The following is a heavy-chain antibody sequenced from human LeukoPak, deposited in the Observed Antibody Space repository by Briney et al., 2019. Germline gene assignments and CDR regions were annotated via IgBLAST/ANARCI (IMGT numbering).Heavy chain of an antibody. V-gene: IGHV4-39*01. CDR1: GGSISSSNYY. CDR3: ARRDYLDHFYYIDV. CDR2: IYYSGST. D-gene: IGHD3-10*01. J-gene: IGHJ6*03. Sequence: SETLSLTCTVSGGSISSSNYYWGWLRQPPGKGLEWIGSIYYSGSTYYTPSLKSRVTLSVDTSKNQFSLNLSSVTAADTAVYYCARRDYLDHFYYIDVWDKGNTVTVSS.